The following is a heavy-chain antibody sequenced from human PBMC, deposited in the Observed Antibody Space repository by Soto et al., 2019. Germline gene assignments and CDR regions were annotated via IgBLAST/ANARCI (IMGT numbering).Heavy chain of an antibody. CDR2: IIPIFGTA. Sequence: SVKVSCKASGYTFTSYAMHWVRQAPGQGLEWMGGIIPIFGTANYAQKFQGRVTITADESTSTAYMELSSLRSEDTAMYYCARGGYYDSSGSRNYHYYGMNVWGQGTTVTVS. V-gene: IGHV1-69*13. D-gene: IGHD3-22*01. CDR3: ARGGYYDSSGSRNYHYYGMNV. CDR1: GYTFTSYA. J-gene: IGHJ6*02.